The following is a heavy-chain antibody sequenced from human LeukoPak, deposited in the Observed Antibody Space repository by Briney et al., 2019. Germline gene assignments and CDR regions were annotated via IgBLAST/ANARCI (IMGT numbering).Heavy chain of an antibody. CDR3: AGANYDSSGVH. Sequence: PSETLSLTCTVSGGSISSYYWSWIRQPPGKGLEWIGYIYYSGSTNYNPSLKSRVTISVDTSKNQFSLKLSSVTAADTAVYYCAGANYDSSGVHWGQGTLVTVSS. J-gene: IGHJ4*02. CDR2: IYYSGST. D-gene: IGHD3-22*01. CDR1: GGSISSYY. V-gene: IGHV4-59*01.